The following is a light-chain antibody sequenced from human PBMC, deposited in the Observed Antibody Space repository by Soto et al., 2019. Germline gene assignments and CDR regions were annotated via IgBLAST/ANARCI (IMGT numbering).Light chain of an antibody. CDR2: AAS. V-gene: IGKV1-39*01. CDR1: QSISNW. Sequence: DIQMTQSPSTLPASVGDRVTITRRASQSISNWLAWYQQKPGTAPKVLIYAASSLQSGVPSRFSGGGSGTDFTLTISNLQPEDVATYSCQQSYSAPLTFGGGTKVDIK. J-gene: IGKJ4*01. CDR3: QQSYSAPLT.